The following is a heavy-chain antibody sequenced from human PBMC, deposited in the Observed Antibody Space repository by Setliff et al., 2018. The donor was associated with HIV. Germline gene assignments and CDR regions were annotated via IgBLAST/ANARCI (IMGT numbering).Heavy chain of an antibody. CDR1: GGSSSGYH. J-gene: IGHJ4*02. Sequence: SETLSLTCTVSGGSSSGYHWNWLRQTPGKGLDWIGYIYTSRGTNYNHSLRTRVIISVDTSNQFSLKLSSVTAADAAVSYRAMSPSYRSSWEYYFDSWAQGILVTVSS. D-gene: IGHD6-13*01. CDR3: AMSPSYRSSWEYYFDS. CDR2: IYTSRGT. V-gene: IGHV4-4*09.